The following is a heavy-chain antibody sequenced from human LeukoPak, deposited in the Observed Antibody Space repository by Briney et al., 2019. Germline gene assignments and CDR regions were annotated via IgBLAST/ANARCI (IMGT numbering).Heavy chain of an antibody. CDR3: ARVEMATTDAFDI. CDR1: GYSISSGYY. CDR2: IYHSGST. V-gene: IGHV4-38-2*02. J-gene: IGHJ3*02. D-gene: IGHD5-24*01. Sequence: SETLSLTCTVSGYSISSGYYWGWIRQPPGKGLEWIGSIYHSGSTYYNPSLKSRVTTSVDTSKNQFSLKLSSVTAADTAVYYCARVEMATTDAFDIWGQGTMVTVSS.